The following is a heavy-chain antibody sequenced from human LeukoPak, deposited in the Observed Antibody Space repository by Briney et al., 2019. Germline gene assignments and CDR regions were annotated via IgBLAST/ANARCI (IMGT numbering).Heavy chain of an antibody. Sequence: SETLSLTCTVSGGSVSSSTYYWAWIRQPPGKGLECIGSIYYSGGTYYNSSLKSRVTISVDTSKSQFSLKLSSVTAADTAVYYCARGRDIVVTPLFDYWGQGTLVTVSS. J-gene: IGHJ4*02. V-gene: IGHV4-39*07. D-gene: IGHD2-15*01. CDR1: GGSVSSSTYY. CDR3: ARGRDIVVTPLFDY. CDR2: IYYSGGT.